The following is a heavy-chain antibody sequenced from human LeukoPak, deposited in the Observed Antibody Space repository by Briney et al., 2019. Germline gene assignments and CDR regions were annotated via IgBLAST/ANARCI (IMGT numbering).Heavy chain of an antibody. CDR2: ISYDGSNK. D-gene: IGHD3-10*01. CDR3: ARGFEYHFDY. Sequence: GGSLRLSCAASGFTFSSYAMHWVRQAPGKGLEWVAVISYDGSNKYYADSVKGRFTISRDNSKNTLYLQMHSLRAEDSAVYYCARGFEYHFDYWGQGTLVTVSS. CDR1: GFTFSSYA. V-gene: IGHV3-30-3*01. J-gene: IGHJ4*02.